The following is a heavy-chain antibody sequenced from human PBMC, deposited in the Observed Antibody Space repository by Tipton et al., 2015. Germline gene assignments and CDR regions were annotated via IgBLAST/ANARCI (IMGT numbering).Heavy chain of an antibody. CDR2: FFHSGNT. V-gene: IGHV4-38-2*01. J-gene: IGHJ3*02. Sequence: TLSLTCDVSGYSISSGYYWSWIRQPPGKGLEWIGSFFHSGNTFHNPSLRSRVIISVDTSKNQFSLTVTSVTAADTAVYYCARQTYGYCTSSNCYDGAFDIWGQGTVVTVSP. D-gene: IGHD2-2*03. CDR1: GYSISSGYY. CDR3: ARQTYGYCTSSNCYDGAFDI.